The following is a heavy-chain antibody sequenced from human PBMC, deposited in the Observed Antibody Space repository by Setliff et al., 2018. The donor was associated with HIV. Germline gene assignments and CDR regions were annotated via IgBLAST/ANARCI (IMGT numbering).Heavy chain of an antibody. V-gene: IGHV3-15*01. J-gene: IGHJ5*02. CDR1: GFTFNDAW. CDR3: TLKHT. D-gene: IGHD2-21*01. Sequence: PGGSLRLSCAASGFTFNDAWMNWVRQAPGKGLEWVGRIKSKTDGGTTDYATPVNGRFTISRDDSKTTVYPQMNSLKTEDTAVYYCTLKHTWGQGTLVTVSS. CDR2: IKSKTDGGTT.